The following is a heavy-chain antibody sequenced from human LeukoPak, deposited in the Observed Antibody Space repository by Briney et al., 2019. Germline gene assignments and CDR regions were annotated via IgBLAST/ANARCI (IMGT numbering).Heavy chain of an antibody. CDR3: AELGITMIGGV. D-gene: IGHD3-10*02. CDR2: SKSRTDGGTI. V-gene: IGHV3-15*01. J-gene: IGHJ6*04. CDR1: GFTFTNAW. Sequence: GGSLRLSCVTSGFTFTNAWVTWVRQAPGRGLEWVGRSKSRTDGGTIEYAAPVKGRFSISRDDSKNTLFLQMNSLRAEDTAVYYCAELGITMIGGVWGKGTTVTISS.